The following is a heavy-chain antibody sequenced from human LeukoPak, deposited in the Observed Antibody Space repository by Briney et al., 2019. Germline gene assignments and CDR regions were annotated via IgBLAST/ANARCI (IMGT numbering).Heavy chain of an antibody. CDR3: ARAYCSSTSCYWLGARPGAPYYAMDV. J-gene: IGHJ6*02. D-gene: IGHD2-2*01. V-gene: IGHV4-30-4*01. CDR1: GGSISSGDYY. Sequence: SQTLSLTCTVSGGSISSGDYYWSWIRQPPGKGLEWIGYIYYSGSTYSNPSLKSRVTISVDTSKNQFSLKLSSVTAADTAVYYCARAYCSSTSCYWLGARPGAPYYAMDVWGQGTTVTVSS. CDR2: IYYSGST.